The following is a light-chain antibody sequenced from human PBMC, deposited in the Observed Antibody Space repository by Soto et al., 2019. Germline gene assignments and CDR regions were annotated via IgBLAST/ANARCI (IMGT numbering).Light chain of an antibody. Sequence: EIRWTPSPGTRAVSGKRVDIGGCSTSQTVSSYLAWYQQKPGQAPRLLIYDASNRATGIPARFSGSGSGTESTLTISRLSSQAFAASFRKWGSAWPPALRVAPGTKVDIK. CDR2: DAS. V-gene: IGKV3-11*01. CDR1: QTVSSY. CDR3: KWGSAWPPALR. J-gene: IGKJ3*01.